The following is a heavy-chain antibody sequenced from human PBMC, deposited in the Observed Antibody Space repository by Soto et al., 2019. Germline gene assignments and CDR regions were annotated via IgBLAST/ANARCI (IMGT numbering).Heavy chain of an antibody. D-gene: IGHD3-9*01. Sequence: GGSLRLSCAASGFTFSSYWMSWVRQAPGKGLEWVANIKQDGSEKYYVDSVKGRFTISRDNAKNSLYLQMNSLRAEDTAVYYCAREGDILTGYYEPPNDYWGQGTLVTVSS. J-gene: IGHJ4*02. CDR3: AREGDILTGYYEPPNDY. CDR1: GFTFSSYW. CDR2: IKQDGSEK. V-gene: IGHV3-7*01.